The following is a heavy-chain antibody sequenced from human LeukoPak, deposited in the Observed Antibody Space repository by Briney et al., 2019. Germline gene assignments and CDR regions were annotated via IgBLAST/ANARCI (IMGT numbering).Heavy chain of an antibody. J-gene: IGHJ4*02. CDR3: AIGGYGYCSSTSCTIDY. V-gene: IGHV1-69*13. CDR1: GGTFSSYA. D-gene: IGHD2-2*03. Sequence: ASVKVSCKASGGTFSSYAISWVRQAPGPGLEWMGGIIPIFGTANYEQEYQGRVTITADESTSTAYMELTSLRSEDTAVYYCAIGGYGYCSSTSCTIDYWGQGTLVTVSS. CDR2: IIPIFGTA.